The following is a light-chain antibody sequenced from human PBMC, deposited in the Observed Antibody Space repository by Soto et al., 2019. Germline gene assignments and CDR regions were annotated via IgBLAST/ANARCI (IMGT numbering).Light chain of an antibody. CDR3: QQRSNWPHSIT. Sequence: ESVLTQSPATLSWSAGERATLSGRCSQTISSYLLWYQQKPGQAPRLLIDDASNRATGIPARFSGSGSETDFPLTISSLEPEDFAVYYCQQRSNWPHSITFGQGTRLEIK. J-gene: IGKJ5*01. CDR1: QTISSY. CDR2: DAS. V-gene: IGKV3-11*01.